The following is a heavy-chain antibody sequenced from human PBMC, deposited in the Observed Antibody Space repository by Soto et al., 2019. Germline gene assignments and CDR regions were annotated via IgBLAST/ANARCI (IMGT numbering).Heavy chain of an antibody. CDR3: ARPYSNYNYYMDV. J-gene: IGHJ6*03. CDR2: IYYSGST. V-gene: IGHV4-39*01. D-gene: IGHD4-4*01. CDR1: GGSISSSSYY. Sequence: SETLSLTCTVSGGSISSSSYYWGWIRQPPGKGLEWIGSIYYSGSTYYNPFLKSRVTISVDTSKNQFSLKLSSVTAADTAVYYCARPYSNYNYYMDVWGKGTTVTVSS.